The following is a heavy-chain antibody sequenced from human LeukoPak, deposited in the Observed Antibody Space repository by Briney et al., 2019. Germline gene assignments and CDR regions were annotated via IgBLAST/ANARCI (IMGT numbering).Heavy chain of an antibody. J-gene: IGHJ4*02. D-gene: IGHD7-27*01. CDR3: ARVGLGDYFDF. V-gene: IGHV3-53*01. CDR1: GFSVSNNY. Sequence: GGSLRLSCAASGFSVSNNYMRWVRQAPGKGLEWVSVMYSGGTTHYADSVKGRFTSSRDNSKNTLYLQMNSLRAEDTAVYYCARVGLGDYFDFWGQGTLVTVSS. CDR2: MYSGGTT.